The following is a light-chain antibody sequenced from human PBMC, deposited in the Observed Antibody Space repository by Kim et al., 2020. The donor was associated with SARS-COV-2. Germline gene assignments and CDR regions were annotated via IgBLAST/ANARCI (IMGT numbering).Light chain of an antibody. CDR2: DAS. V-gene: IGKV1-33*01. J-gene: IGKJ4*01. CDR3: QQCDYLPVT. CDR1: QDISLC. Sequence: SAAVGDRITITCQASQDISLCLNWYQQKPGRAPKLLIYDASNLEGGVPSGFSGSGSGTQFTFTIASLQPEDVATYYCQQCDYLPVTFGGGTKVEI.